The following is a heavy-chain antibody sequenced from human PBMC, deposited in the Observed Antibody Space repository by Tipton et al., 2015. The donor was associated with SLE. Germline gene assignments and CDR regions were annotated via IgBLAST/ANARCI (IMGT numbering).Heavy chain of an antibody. Sequence: TLSLTCTVSGGSISSGSYYWSWIRQPAGKGLEWIGRIYTSGSTNYNPSLKSRVTISVDTSKNQFSLKLNSVTAADTAVYYCATFYGGNPGAFDIWGQGTMVTVSS. CDR2: IYTSGST. CDR3: ATFYGGNPGAFDI. J-gene: IGHJ3*02. V-gene: IGHV4-61*02. CDR1: GGSISSGSYY. D-gene: IGHD4-23*01.